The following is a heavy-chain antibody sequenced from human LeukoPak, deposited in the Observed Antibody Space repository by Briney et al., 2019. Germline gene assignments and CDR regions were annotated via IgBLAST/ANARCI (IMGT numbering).Heavy chain of an antibody. CDR3: ARESFAARWD. Sequence: GGSLRLSCAASGFTFTTYWMSWVRQAPGKGLEWVANIKQDGTEKYYVDSVKGRFTISRDNANNLLYLQMNSLRAEDTAVYYCARESFAARWDWGQGTLVTVSS. V-gene: IGHV3-7*01. CDR2: IKQDGTEK. J-gene: IGHJ4*02. CDR1: GFTFTTYW. D-gene: IGHD6-6*01.